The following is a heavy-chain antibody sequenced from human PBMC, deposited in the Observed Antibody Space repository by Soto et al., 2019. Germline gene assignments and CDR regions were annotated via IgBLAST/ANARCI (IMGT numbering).Heavy chain of an antibody. J-gene: IGHJ4*02. CDR2: VYYSGST. CDR1: GASISSGGYY. V-gene: IGHV4-31*01. D-gene: IGHD3-22*01. Sequence: QVQLQESGPGLVKPSQTLSLTCTVSGASISSGGYYWSWIRQYPGKGLEWIGYVYYSGSTYYNPSLQSLVTMSVDTSKNQFSLKLSSVTAADTAVFYCARGIQHYYDSSAYYYDYWGQGTLVTVSP. CDR3: ARGIQHYYDSSAYYYDY.